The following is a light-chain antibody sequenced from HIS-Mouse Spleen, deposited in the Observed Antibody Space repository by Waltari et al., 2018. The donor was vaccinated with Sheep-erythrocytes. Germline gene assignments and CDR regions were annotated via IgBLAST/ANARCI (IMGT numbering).Light chain of an antibody. CDR2: DAS. Sequence: EIVLTQSPATLSLSPGERATLSCRASQSVSSYLAWYQQKPGQAPRLLIYDASNRATGTTGRFSGSGSGTDFTLTSGSLEPEDFAVYYCQQRSNWYTFGQGTKLEIK. V-gene: IGKV3-11*01. CDR3: QQRSNWYT. J-gene: IGKJ2*01. CDR1: QSVSSY.